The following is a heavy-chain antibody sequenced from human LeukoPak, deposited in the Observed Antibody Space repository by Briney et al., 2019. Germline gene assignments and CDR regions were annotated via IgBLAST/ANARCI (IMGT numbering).Heavy chain of an antibody. CDR2: ISSSSSTI. D-gene: IGHD3-9*01. CDR3: ARDTAYYDILTGYSY. V-gene: IGHV3-48*04. J-gene: IGHJ4*02. CDR1: GFTFSSYS. Sequence: GGSLRLSCAASGFTFSSYSMNWVRQAPGKGPEWVSYISSSSSTIYYADSVKGRFTISRDNAKNSLYLQMNSLRAEDTAVYYCARDTAYYDILTGYSYWGQGTLVTVSS.